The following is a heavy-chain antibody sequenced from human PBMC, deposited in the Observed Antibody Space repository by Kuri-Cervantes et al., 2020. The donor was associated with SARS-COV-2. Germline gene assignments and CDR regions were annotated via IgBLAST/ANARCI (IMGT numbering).Heavy chain of an antibody. Sequence: ASVKVSCKASGFTFDNYGFTWVRQAPGQGLEWMGWIAASNGETNYAQKFQGRVTMTTDTATSTAYMELRSLTSDDTAAYYCARTYLCVTCSPGFWGQGTLVTVSS. CDR1: GFTFDNYG. V-gene: IGHV1-18*01. J-gene: IGHJ4*02. D-gene: IGHD2/OR15-2a*01. CDR2: IAASNGET. CDR3: ARTYLCVTCSPGF.